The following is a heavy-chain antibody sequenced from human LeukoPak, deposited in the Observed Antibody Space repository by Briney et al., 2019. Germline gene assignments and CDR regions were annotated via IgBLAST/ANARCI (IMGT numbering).Heavy chain of an antibody. V-gene: IGHV4-39*01. CDR1: GGSISNSRYY. CDR3: ARGGGAIVVVPAAPPNV. J-gene: IGHJ6*02. CDR2: IYYGGAT. D-gene: IGHD2-2*01. Sequence: PSETLSLTCSVSGGSISNSRYYWGWLRQPPGKGLEWIGSIYYGGATNSNPSLKSRLTISVDTSKNQFSLKLGSVTAADAAVYYCARGGGAIVVVPAAPPNVWGQGTTVTVSS.